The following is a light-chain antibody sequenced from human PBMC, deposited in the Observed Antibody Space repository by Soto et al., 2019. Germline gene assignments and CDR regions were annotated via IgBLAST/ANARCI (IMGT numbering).Light chain of an antibody. Sequence: EIVMTQSPATLSVSPGGSATLSCRASQRVSSNFAWYRQKPGQAPTLLIYRASTRATGIPSMFSGSGSGTEFTLTISLLQSEDFAVYYCQQYNNWPCTFGQGTKLEIK. CDR2: RAS. CDR1: QRVSSN. V-gene: IGKV3-15*01. CDR3: QQYNNWPCT. J-gene: IGKJ2*02.